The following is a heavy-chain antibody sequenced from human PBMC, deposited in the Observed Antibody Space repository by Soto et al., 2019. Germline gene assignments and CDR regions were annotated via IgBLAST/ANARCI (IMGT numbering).Heavy chain of an antibody. D-gene: IGHD3-10*01. CDR3: VRGRNPLVWFGERPYFDY. CDR1: GGSFSGYY. V-gene: IGHV4-34*01. J-gene: IGHJ4*02. CDR2: INHSENT. Sequence: QVQLQQWGAGLLKPSETLSLTCAVYGGSFSGYYWSWIRQSPGKGLEWIGEINHSENTNYNPSLKSRVTISVDTSKNQFSLKLNSVTAADTAIYYCVRGRNPLVWFGERPYFDYWGQGTLVTVSS.